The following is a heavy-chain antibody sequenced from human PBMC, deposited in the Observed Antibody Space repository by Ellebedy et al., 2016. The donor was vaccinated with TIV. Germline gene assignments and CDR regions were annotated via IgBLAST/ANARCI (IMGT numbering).Heavy chain of an antibody. J-gene: IGHJ6*02. Sequence: ASVKVSCXASGYTFTNYNIHWERQAPGHGLEWMGMISPSGGRTNYAQKFQGRVTMTRDTSTRTVYMDLSSLRSEDTAVYYCARGIHYGMDVWGQGTTVTVSS. D-gene: IGHD5-18*01. CDR3: ARGIHYGMDV. V-gene: IGHV1-46*01. CDR2: ISPSGGRT. CDR1: GYTFTNYN.